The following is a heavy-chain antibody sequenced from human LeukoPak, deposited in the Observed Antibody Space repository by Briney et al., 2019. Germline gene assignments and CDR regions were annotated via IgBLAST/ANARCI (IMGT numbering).Heavy chain of an antibody. CDR1: GGSIRRYY. CDR3: AAVVVSGTPYFDY. Sequence: SETLSLTCTVSGGSIRRYYWPWIRQPPGKGLEWIGYMYYTGSTKYNPSLKSRVSISVDTSKNQFSLTLTSVTAADTAVYYCAAVVVSGTPYFDYWGQGTLVTVSS. J-gene: IGHJ4*02. V-gene: IGHV4-59*03. D-gene: IGHD2-21*02. CDR2: MYYTGST.